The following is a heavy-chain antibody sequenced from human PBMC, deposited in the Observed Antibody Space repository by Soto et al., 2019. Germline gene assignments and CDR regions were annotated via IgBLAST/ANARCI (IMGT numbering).Heavy chain of an antibody. J-gene: IGHJ5*02. Sequence: SETLSLTCTVSGGSIGSGDYYWSWIRQPPGKGLEWIGYIYYSGSTYYNPSLKSRVTISVDTSKNQFSLKLSSVTAADTAVYYCSRELQWFGESLNWFDPWGQGTLVTVSS. CDR1: GGSIGSGDYY. CDR3: SRELQWFGESLNWFDP. D-gene: IGHD3-10*01. V-gene: IGHV4-30-4*01. CDR2: IYYSGST.